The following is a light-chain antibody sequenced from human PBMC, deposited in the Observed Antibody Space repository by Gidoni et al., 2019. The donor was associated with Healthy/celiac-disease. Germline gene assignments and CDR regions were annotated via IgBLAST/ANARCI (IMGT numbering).Light chain of an antibody. Sequence: DIQMTQSPSSLSASVEDRVTITCQASQDINNYLNWYQQKPGKAPKPLIYDASNLETGVPSRFSGSGPGTDFTFTISSLQPEDIATYYCQQYGNLPLTFXGXTKVEIK. J-gene: IGKJ4*01. CDR1: QDINNY. CDR3: QQYGNLPLT. V-gene: IGKV1-33*01. CDR2: DAS.